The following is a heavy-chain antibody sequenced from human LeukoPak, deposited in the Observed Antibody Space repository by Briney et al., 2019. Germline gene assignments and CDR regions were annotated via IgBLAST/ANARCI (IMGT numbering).Heavy chain of an antibody. V-gene: IGHV3-15*01. CDR1: GFTFSSYA. CDR2: IKSKTDGGTT. D-gene: IGHD1-7*01. J-gene: IGHJ4*02. Sequence: GGSLRLSCAASGFTFSSYAMSWVRQAPGKGLEWVGRIKSKTDGGTTDYAAPVKGRFTISRDDSKNTLYLQMNSLKTEDTAVYYCSVRPITRSKKTGTTDYWGQGTLVTVSS. CDR3: SVRPITRSKKTGTTDY.